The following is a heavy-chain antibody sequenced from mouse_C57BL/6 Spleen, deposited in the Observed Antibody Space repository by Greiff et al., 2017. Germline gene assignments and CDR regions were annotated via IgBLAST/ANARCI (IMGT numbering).Heavy chain of an antibody. D-gene: IGHD1-1*01. CDR1: GFNINDYY. V-gene: IGHV14-2*01. CDR2: IDPEDGET. CDR3: TRITTVVATSFDY. J-gene: IGHJ2*01. Sequence: VQLQQSGAELVKPGASVKLSCTASGFNINDYYMYWVKQRTEQGLEWIGWIDPEDGETKYASTFQGKATITADTSSNTAYLQLSSLTSEDTAIEYCTRITTVVATSFDYWGQGTTLTVSS.